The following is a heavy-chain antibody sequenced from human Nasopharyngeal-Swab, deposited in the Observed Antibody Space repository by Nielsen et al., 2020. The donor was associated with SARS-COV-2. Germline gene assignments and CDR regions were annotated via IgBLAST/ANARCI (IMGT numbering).Heavy chain of an antibody. CDR3: ARAIGRFTMIVVAIDAFDS. V-gene: IGHV4-30-4*01. Sequence: SETLSLTCTVSGGSVSSGDYYWSWIRQPPGKGLEWIGYIYYSGSTYYNPPLKSRVTISVDTSKNQFSLKLSSVTAADTAVYYCARAIGRFTMIVVAIDAFDSWGQGTMVTVSS. J-gene: IGHJ3*02. CDR1: GGSVSSGDYY. D-gene: IGHD3-22*01. CDR2: IYYSGST.